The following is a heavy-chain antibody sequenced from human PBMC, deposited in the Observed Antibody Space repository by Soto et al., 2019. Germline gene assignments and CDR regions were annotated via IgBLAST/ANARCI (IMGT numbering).Heavy chain of an antibody. Sequence: SETLSLTCAVYGGSFSGYYWSWIRQPPGKGLEWIGEINHSGSTNYNPSLKSRVTISVDTSKNQFSLKLSSVTAADTAVYYCAREEVAARPWYYYYYMDVWGKGTTVTVSS. CDR3: AREEVAARPWYYYYYMDV. J-gene: IGHJ6*03. D-gene: IGHD6-6*01. CDR2: INHSGST. CDR1: GGSFSGYY. V-gene: IGHV4-34*01.